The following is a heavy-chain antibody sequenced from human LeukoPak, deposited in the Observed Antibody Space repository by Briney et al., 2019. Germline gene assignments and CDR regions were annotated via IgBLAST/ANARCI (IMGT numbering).Heavy chain of an antibody. J-gene: IGHJ5*02. D-gene: IGHD3-22*01. Sequence: PSETLSLTCTVSGGSISSYYWSWIRQPPGKGLEWIGYIYYSGSTNYNPSLKSRVTISVDTSKNQFSLKLSSVTAADTAVYYCARAKREYYDSSGFGLWLYWFDPWGQGTLVTVSS. CDR2: IYYSGST. CDR1: GGSISSYY. CDR3: ARAKREYYDSSGFGLWLYWFDP. V-gene: IGHV4-59*01.